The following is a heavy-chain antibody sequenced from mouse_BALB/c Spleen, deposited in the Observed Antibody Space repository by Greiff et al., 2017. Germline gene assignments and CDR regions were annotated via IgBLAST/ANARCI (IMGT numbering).Heavy chain of an antibody. V-gene: IGHV6-6*02. CDR3: TRNYGSYAMDY. J-gene: IGHJ4*01. CDR1: GFTFSNYW. CDR2: IRLKSNNYAT. D-gene: IGHD1-1*01. Sequence: EVKLMESGGGLVQPGGSMKLSCVASGFTFSNYWMNWVRQSPEKGLEWVAEIRLKSNNYATHYAESVKGRFTISRDDSKSSVYLQMNNLRAEDTGICYCTRNYGSYAMDYWGQGTSVTVSS.